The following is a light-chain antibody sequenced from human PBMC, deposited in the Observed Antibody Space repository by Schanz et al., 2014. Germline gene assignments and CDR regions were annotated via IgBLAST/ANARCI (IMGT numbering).Light chain of an antibody. Sequence: QSALTQPPSASGSPGQSVTISCTGTSSDVGGYNFVSWYQQHPGKAPKLMIYDVSNRPSGISNRFSGSKSGNTASLTISGLQAEDEADYYCSSYAGSKNLLFGGGTKLTVL. V-gene: IGLV2-8*01. CDR1: SSDVGGYNF. CDR3: SSYAGSKNLL. CDR2: DVS. J-gene: IGLJ2*01.